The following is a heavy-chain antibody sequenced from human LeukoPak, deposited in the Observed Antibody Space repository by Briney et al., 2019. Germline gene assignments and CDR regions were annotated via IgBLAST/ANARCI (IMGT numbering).Heavy chain of an antibody. V-gene: IGHV3-23*01. Sequence: PGGSLRLSCAASGFTFSSYAMSWVRQAPGKGLEWVSTISGSGGRTYYADSVKGRFTISRDNPKDTLYLQMNSLRAEDTAVYYCAKIITAYDYWGQGTLVTVSS. CDR1: GFTFSSYA. CDR3: AKIITAYDY. D-gene: IGHD3-10*01. CDR2: ISGSGGRT. J-gene: IGHJ4*02.